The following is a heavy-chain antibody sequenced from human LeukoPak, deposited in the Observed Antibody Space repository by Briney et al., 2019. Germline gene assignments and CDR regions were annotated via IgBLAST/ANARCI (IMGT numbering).Heavy chain of an antibody. CDR1: GFTFSSYW. D-gene: IGHD3-9*01. V-gene: IGHV3-7*01. CDR3: ARANLVSYYDILTGYYAFDY. J-gene: IGHJ4*02. Sequence: GGSPRLSCAASGFTFSSYWMSWVRQAPGKGLEWVANIKQDGSEKYYVDSVKGRFTISRDNAKNSLYLQMNSLRAEDTAVYYCARANLVSYYDILTGYYAFDYWGQGTLVTVSS. CDR2: IKQDGSEK.